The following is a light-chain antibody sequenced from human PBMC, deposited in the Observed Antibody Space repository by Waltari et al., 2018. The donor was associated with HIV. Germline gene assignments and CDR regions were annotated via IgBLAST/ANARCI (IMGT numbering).Light chain of an antibody. J-gene: IGLJ3*02. V-gene: IGLV6-57*01. Sequence: NFMLTQPHSVSASPGKTVTISCTRSTGSLSSNYVHWYQQRPGSSPTTVIYEDNQRPSGVPDRFSGSIDSSSNSASLTISGLKTEDEADYYCQSYDSSNQGVFGGGTKLTVL. CDR3: QSYDSSNQGV. CDR2: EDN. CDR1: TGSLSSNY.